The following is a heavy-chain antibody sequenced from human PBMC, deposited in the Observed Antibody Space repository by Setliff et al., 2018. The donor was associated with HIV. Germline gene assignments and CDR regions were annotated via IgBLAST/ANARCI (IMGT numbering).Heavy chain of an antibody. D-gene: IGHD3-3*01. J-gene: IGHJ5*02. CDR3: ARGSSGVADYDFWSGRNWFDP. Sequence: PSETLSLTCAVSGGSISSSNWWSWVRQPPGKGLEWIGEIDLSGSSNYNPSLKSRVTISVDKSRHQFSLNLNSVTAADTAVYYCARGSSGVADYDFWSGRNWFDPWGQGILVTVSS. CDR1: GGSISSSNW. CDR2: IDLSGSS. V-gene: IGHV4-4*02.